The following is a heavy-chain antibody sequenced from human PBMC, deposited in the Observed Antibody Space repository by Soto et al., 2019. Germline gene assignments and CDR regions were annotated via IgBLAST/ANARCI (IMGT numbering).Heavy chain of an antibody. V-gene: IGHV1-3*01. J-gene: IGHJ5*02. CDR1: GYTXTSYA. CDR2: INAGNGNT. D-gene: IGHD3-10*01. CDR3: ARGADYYGSGSYYNVPFDP. Sequence: SXKVSFKASGYTXTSYAMDLVRQAPGQRLEWMGWINAGNGNTKYSQKFQGRVTITRDTSASTAYMELSSLRSEQTAVYYCARGADYYGSGSYYNVPFDPWGQGTLVTV.